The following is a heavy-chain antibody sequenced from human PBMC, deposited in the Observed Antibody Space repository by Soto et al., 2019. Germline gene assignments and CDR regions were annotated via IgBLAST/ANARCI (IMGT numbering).Heavy chain of an antibody. CDR1: GGTFSCYA. D-gene: IGHD3-22*01. J-gene: IGHJ6*02. V-gene: IGHV1-69*01. CDR2: IIPIFGTA. CDR3: ATVYYYDSSGYSPSYYYGMDV. Sequence: QVQLVQSGAEVKKPGSSVKVSCKASGGTFSCYAISWVRQAPGQGLEWMGGIIPIFGTANYAQKFQGRVTITADESTSTAYMELSSLRSEDTAVYYCATVYYYDSSGYSPSYYYGMDVWGQGTTVTVSS.